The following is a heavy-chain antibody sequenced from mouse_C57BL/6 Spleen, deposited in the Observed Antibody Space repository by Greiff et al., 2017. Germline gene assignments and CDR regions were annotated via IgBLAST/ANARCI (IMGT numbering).Heavy chain of an antibody. D-gene: IGHD1-1*01. V-gene: IGHV1-18*01. Sequence: VQLKQSGPELVKPGASVKIPCKASGYTFTDYNMDWVKQSHGKSLEWIGDINPNNGGTIYNQKFKGKATLTVDQSSSTAYIEHRSLTSEDTAVYYCARWDYYGSSFDYWGQGTTLTVSS. J-gene: IGHJ2*01. CDR3: ARWDYYGSSFDY. CDR2: INPNNGGT. CDR1: GYTFTDYN.